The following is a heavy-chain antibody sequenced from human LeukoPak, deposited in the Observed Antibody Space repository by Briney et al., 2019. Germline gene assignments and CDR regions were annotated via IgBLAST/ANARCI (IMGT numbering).Heavy chain of an antibody. D-gene: IGHD3/OR15-3a*01. CDR1: GFTFSSYR. V-gene: IGHV3-21*01. J-gene: IGHJ4*02. CDR2: ISSSSSYI. CDR3: ARDSLDYRFDY. Sequence: PGGPLRLSWAASGFTFSSYRLNWFRQAPGKGLEWVSSISSSSSYIYYADSVKGRFTISRDNAKNSLYLQMNSLRAEDTAVYYCARDSLDYRFDYWGQGTLVTVSS.